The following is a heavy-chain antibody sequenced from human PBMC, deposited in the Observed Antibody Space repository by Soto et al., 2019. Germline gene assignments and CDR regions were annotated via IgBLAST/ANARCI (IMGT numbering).Heavy chain of an antibody. Sequence: EVQLVESGGGLVQPGGSLRLSCAVSALTVSSNYMSWVRQAPGEGLEWVSVIYSGGSTFYADSVKGRFTISRDSSKNTLYLQMNSLRAEDTAVYYCTRGPYGTGGDYYYGMDVWGQGTTVTVSS. CDR1: ALTVSSNY. D-gene: IGHD3-10*01. V-gene: IGHV3-53*04. CDR3: TRGPYGTGGDYYYGMDV. CDR2: IYSGGST. J-gene: IGHJ6*02.